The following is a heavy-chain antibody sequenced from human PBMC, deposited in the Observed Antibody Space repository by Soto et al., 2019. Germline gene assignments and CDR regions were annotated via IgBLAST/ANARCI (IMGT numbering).Heavy chain of an antibody. D-gene: IGHD6-25*01. Sequence: QVQLVQSGAEVKKPGSSVKVSCKASGGTFSSSTISWVRQAPGQGLEWMGRIIPILGIANYAQKFQGRVTITADKSTSTAYMELSSLRSEDTAVYYCARAGAATSAYYWGQGTLVTVSS. V-gene: IGHV1-69*02. CDR3: ARAGAATSAYY. J-gene: IGHJ4*02. CDR2: IIPILGIA. CDR1: GGTFSSST.